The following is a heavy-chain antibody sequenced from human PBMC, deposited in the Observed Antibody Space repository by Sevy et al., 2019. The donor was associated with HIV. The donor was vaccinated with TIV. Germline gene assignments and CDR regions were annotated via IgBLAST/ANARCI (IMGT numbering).Heavy chain of an antibody. CDR2: ISTYNANA. Sequence: ASVKVSCKSSGYTFSDYGISWVRQAPGQGLEWMGWISTYNANANYAQKFQGRDTMTTDTSTSTAYMELRSLRSDDTAVYYCARAGFLEWPYNAMDVWGQGTTVTVSS. CDR1: GYTFSDYG. CDR3: ARAGFLEWPYNAMDV. D-gene: IGHD3-3*01. J-gene: IGHJ6*02. V-gene: IGHV1-18*01.